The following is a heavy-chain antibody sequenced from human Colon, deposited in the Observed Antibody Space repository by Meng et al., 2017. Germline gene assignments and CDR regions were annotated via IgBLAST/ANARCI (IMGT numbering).Heavy chain of an antibody. CDR2: VDGSSSRK. D-gene: IGHD1-14*01. CDR3: AKGRASVLIWVTGYDLDH. V-gene: IGHV3-23*01. J-gene: IGHJ4*02. Sequence: GESLKISCSASGFAFSTYAMSWVRQAPGKGREWVSVVDGSSSRKYYADSVKGRFTVSRDNSNNTVFLQMDSLRAGETAVYYWAKGRASVLIWVTGYDLDHWGQGAQVTVSS. CDR1: GFAFSTYA.